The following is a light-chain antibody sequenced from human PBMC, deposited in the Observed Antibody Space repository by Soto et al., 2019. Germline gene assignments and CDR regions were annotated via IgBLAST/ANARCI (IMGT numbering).Light chain of an antibody. CDR3: QHYGSSAYT. J-gene: IGKJ2*01. CDR1: QGGRSNY. Sequence: EIVLTQSPGTLSLSPGARATLSCSASQGGRSNYLAWYQQKPGQAPRLLIYGASSRATGIPDRFSGSGSGTDFTLTISRLEPEDFAVYYCQHYGSSAYTFGQGTTLEIK. CDR2: GAS. V-gene: IGKV3-20*01.